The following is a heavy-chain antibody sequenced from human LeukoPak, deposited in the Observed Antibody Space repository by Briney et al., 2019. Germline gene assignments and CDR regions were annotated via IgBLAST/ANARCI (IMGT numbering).Heavy chain of an antibody. J-gene: IGHJ6*03. D-gene: IGHD1-26*01. CDR2: IKQDGSEK. CDR1: GFTFSSYW. V-gene: IGHV3-7*01. CDR3: AREEVGATIDYYYYMDV. Sequence: GGSLRLSCAASGFTFSSYWMSWVRQAPGKGLEWVANIKQDGSEKYYVDSVKGRFTISRDNAKNSLYLQMNSLRAEDTAVYYCAREEVGATIDYYYYMDVWGKGTTVTISS.